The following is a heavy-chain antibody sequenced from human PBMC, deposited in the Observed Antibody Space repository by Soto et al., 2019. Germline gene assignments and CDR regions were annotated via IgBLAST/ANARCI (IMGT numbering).Heavy chain of an antibody. D-gene: IGHD3-10*01. CDR1: GDSISNSSYF. CDR2: IYYSGTT. J-gene: IGHJ6*02. Sequence: SETLSLTCTVSGDSISNSSYFWGWIRQPPGKGLEWIGIIYYSGTTYYNPSLESRISMSVDTSKNQFSLKLSSVTAADTAVYYCASDLGVRGVIIGPDCYCGMGVLGQGTTGTVSS. CDR3: ASDLGVRGVIIGPDCYCGMGV. V-gene: IGHV4-39*07.